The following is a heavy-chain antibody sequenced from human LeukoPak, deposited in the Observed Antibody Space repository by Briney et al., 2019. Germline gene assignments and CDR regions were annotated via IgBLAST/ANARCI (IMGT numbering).Heavy chain of an antibody. CDR3: ARSGSYNPEQFDY. J-gene: IGHJ4*02. D-gene: IGHD1-26*01. CDR2: IKEDGSEK. Sequence: GGSLRLSCAASGFIFSRYWMSWVRQAPGKGLEWVANIKEDGSEKAYVDSVKGRFTISRDNAKNALYLQMNSLRAEDTAVYYCARSGSYNPEQFDYWGQGTLVTVSS. CDR1: GFIFSRYW. V-gene: IGHV3-7*03.